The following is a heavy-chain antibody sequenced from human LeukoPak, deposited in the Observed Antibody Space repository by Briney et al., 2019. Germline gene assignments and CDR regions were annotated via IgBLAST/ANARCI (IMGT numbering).Heavy chain of an antibody. Sequence: GGSLRLSCAASGFSFRFYSMNWVRQAPGKGLEWVSYISSSSSTIYYADSVKGRFTISRDNAKNSLYLQMNSLRAEDTAVYYCARGSSGYSNSPWGQGTLVTVSS. CDR1: GFSFRFYS. CDR3: ARGSSGYSNSP. CDR2: ISSSSSTI. J-gene: IGHJ5*02. D-gene: IGHD3-22*01. V-gene: IGHV3-48*01.